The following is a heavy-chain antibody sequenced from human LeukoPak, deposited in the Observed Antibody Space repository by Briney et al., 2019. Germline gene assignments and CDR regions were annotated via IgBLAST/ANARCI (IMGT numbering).Heavy chain of an antibody. J-gene: IGHJ2*01. Sequence: SETLSLTCTVSGASISRYFWSWLRQPPGKGLEGLGSIYYSGSTYYNPSLKSRVTISVDTSKNQFSLKLSSVTAADTAVYYCAREVVVAATVGYFDLWGRGTLVTVSS. V-gene: IGHV4-59*01. D-gene: IGHD2-15*01. CDR2: IYYSGST. CDR1: GASISRYF. CDR3: AREVVVAATVGYFDL.